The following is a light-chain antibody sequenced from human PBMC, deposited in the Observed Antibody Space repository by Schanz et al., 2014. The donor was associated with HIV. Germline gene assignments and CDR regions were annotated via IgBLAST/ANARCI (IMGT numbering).Light chain of an antibody. Sequence: QSALTQPASVSGSPGQSISISCTGSSSDIGGYKYVSWYQQHPDKAPKLVIFDVIKRPSGVSNRFSGSKSGNTASLTISGLQADDEADYYCSSYTSSSTLYVFGSGTKLTVL. V-gene: IGLV2-14*03. CDR2: DVI. CDR1: SSDIGGYKY. CDR3: SSYTSSSTLYV. J-gene: IGLJ1*01.